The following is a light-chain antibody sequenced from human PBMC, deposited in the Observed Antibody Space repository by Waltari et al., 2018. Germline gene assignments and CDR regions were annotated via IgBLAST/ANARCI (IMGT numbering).Light chain of an antibody. V-gene: IGLV2-23*02. CDR1: SSDVGGYNY. CDR3: CSYAGSRTYV. CDR2: DVS. J-gene: IGLJ1*01. Sequence: QSALTQPASVSGSPGQSITISCTGTSSDVGGYNYVSWYQPHPGKAPKLMIYDVSKRTSGVSNRFSGSKSGNTASLTISGLQAEDEADYYCCSYAGSRTYVFGTGTKVTVL.